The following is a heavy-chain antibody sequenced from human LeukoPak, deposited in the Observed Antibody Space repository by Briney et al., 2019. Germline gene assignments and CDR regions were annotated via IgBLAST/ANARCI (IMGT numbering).Heavy chain of an antibody. D-gene: IGHD3-3*01. CDR1: GGTFSSYA. J-gene: IGHJ6*02. CDR2: IIPIFGTA. V-gene: IGHV1-69*13. Sequence: SVKVSCKASGGTFSSYAISWVRQAPGQGLEWMGGIIPIFGTANYAQKFQGRVTITADESTSTAYMELSSLRSEDTAVYYCARSLVITIFGVAANYYYGMDVWGQGTTVAIFS. CDR3: ARSLVITIFGVAANYYYGMDV.